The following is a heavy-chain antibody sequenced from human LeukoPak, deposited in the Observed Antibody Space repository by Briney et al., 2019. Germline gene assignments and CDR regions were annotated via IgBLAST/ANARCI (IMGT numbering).Heavy chain of an antibody. D-gene: IGHD2-2*01. Sequence: ATVKVSCKASGYTFTGYYVHWVRQAPGQGLEWMGWINPNSGGTNYAQKFQGRVTMTRDTSISTAYMELSRLRSDDTAVYYCATALPDIVVVPAAFLYFDYGGQGTLVTVSS. CDR2: INPNSGGT. CDR3: ATALPDIVVVPAAFLYFDY. J-gene: IGHJ4*02. V-gene: IGHV1-2*02. CDR1: GYTFTGYY.